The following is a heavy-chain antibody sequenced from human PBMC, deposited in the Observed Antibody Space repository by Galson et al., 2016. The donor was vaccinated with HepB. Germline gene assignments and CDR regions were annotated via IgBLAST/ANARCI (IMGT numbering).Heavy chain of an antibody. D-gene: IGHD6-19*01. CDR1: GDSVSSNSAA. CDR2: IYYRSNWHY. CDR3: ARVSLITASVWTGPAVDY. Sequence: CAISGDSVSSNSAAWNWIRQSPSRGLEWLGRIYYRSNWHYDYAVSVKSRVTINPDTSKNQFSLQLNSVTPEDPAVYYCARVSLITASVWTGPAVDYWGLGTPVTVSS. J-gene: IGHJ4*02. V-gene: IGHV6-1*01.